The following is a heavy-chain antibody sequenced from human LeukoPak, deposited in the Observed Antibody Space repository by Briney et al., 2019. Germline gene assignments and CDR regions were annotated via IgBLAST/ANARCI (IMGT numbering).Heavy chain of an antibody. CDR2: INPSGGST. J-gene: IGHJ6*02. CDR3: VRGGTPRRGYSYGYYYYYGMDV. V-gene: IGHV1-46*01. D-gene: IGHD5-18*01. Sequence: GASVKVSCKASGYTFTSYYMHWVRQAPGQGLEWMGIINPSGGSTSYAQKFQGRVTMTRDTSTSTVYMELSSLRSEDTAVYYCVRGGTPRRGYSYGYYYYYGMDVWGQGTTVTVSS. CDR1: GYTFTSYY.